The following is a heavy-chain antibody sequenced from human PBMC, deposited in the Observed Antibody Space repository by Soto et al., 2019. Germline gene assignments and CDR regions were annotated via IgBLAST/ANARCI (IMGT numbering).Heavy chain of an antibody. J-gene: IGHJ4*02. CDR3: ASSKTAVAGRWDY. CDR1: GGSISSFY. V-gene: IGHV4-59*08. CDR2: IYYSGST. Sequence: PSETLSLTCTVSGGSISSFYWSWIRQPPGKGLEWIGYIYYSGSTNYNPSLKSRVTISVDTSKNQFSLKLSSVTAADTAVYYCASSKTAVAGRWDYWGQGTLVTVSS. D-gene: IGHD6-19*01.